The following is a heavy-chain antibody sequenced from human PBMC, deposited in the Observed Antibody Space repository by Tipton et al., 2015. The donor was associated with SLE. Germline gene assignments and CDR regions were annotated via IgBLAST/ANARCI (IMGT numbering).Heavy chain of an antibody. D-gene: IGHD1-26*01. CDR2: IYHSGST. Sequence: TLSLTCTVSGYSISSGYYWGWIRQPPGKGLEWIGNIYHSGSTYYNPSPKSRVTISVDTSKNQFSLNLSSVTAADTAVYYCARILGRAFDIWGQGTVVTVSS. CDR1: GYSISSGYY. V-gene: IGHV4-38-2*02. CDR3: ARILGRAFDI. J-gene: IGHJ3*02.